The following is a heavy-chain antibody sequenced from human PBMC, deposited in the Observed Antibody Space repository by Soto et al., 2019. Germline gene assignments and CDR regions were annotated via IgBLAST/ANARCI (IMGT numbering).Heavy chain of an antibody. J-gene: IGHJ3*02. D-gene: IGHD3-16*01. Sequence: QVQLVQSGAEVKKPGASVKVSCKTSGYTFTNHGINWVRQAPGQGLEWMGWINPYNANVNYEQELQGRVTMTTDTSTSTAYMDLRSLTSDDTAGYYCARDRVAGIWGDAFDIWGQGTMVTVSS. CDR3: ARDRVAGIWGDAFDI. CDR1: GYTFTNHG. V-gene: IGHV1-18*04. CDR2: INPYNANV.